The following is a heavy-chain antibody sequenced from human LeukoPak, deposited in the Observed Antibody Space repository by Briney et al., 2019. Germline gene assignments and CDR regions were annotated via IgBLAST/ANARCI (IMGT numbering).Heavy chain of an antibody. CDR1: VSTFSRSW. CDR2: INSDGSST. V-gene: IGHV3-74*01. CDR3: ARDNSYGLDV. D-gene: IGHD2/OR15-2a*01. J-gene: IGHJ6*02. Sequence: PGGSLRLSCAASVSTFSRSWMHLVRQAPGKGLVWVSHINSDGSSTNYADSVRGRFTISRDNAKNTVYLQMNSLRAEDTAVYYCARDNSYGLDVWGQGTTVTVSS.